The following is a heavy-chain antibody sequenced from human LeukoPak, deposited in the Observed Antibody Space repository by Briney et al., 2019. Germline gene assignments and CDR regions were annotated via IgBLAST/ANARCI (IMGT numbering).Heavy chain of an antibody. CDR1: GGSFSGYY. CDR2: INHSGST. J-gene: IGHJ6*02. D-gene: IGHD3-3*01. V-gene: IGHV4-34*01. CDR3: ARAYYDFWSGYFGYYYGMDV. Sequence: SETLSLTCAVYGGSFSGYYWNWIRQPPGKGLEWIGEINHSGSTNYNPPLKSRVTISVDTSKNQFSLKLSSVTAADTAVYYCARAYYDFWSGYFGYYYGMDVWGQGTTVTVSS.